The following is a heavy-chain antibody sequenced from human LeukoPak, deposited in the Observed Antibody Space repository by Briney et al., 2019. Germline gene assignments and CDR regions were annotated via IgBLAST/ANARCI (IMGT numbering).Heavy chain of an antibody. CDR1: GFTFSSYA. V-gene: IGHV3-30-3*01. CDR2: ISYDGSNK. J-gene: IGHJ5*02. Sequence: PGGSLRLSCAASGFTFSSYAMHWVRQAPGKGLEWVAVISYDGSNKYYADSVKGRFTISRDNSKNTLYLQMNSLRAEDTAVYYCPRGDSNYWWFDPWGQGTLVTVSS. D-gene: IGHD5-24*01. CDR3: PRGDSNYWWFDP.